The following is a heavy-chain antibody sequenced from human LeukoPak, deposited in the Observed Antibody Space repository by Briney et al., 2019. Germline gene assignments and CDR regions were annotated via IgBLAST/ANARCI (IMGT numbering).Heavy chain of an antibody. D-gene: IGHD3-3*01. V-gene: IGHV4-59*01. J-gene: IGHJ5*02. Sequence: PSETLSLTYTVSGGSISSYYWSWIRQPPGKGLEWIGYIYYSGSTNYNPSLKSRVTISVDTSKNQFSLKLSSVTAADTAVYYCARDQRITIFGVATDNWFDPWGQGTLVTVSS. CDR1: GGSISSYY. CDR2: IYYSGST. CDR3: ARDQRITIFGVATDNWFDP.